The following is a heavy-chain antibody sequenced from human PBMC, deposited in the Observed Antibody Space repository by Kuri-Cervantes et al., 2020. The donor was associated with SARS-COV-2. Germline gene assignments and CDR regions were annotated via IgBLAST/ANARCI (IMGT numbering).Heavy chain of an antibody. CDR3: ARLHLGYSNYAYHYYGMDV. CDR1: GFTFDDYG. J-gene: IGHJ6*02. CDR2: INWNGGST. D-gene: IGHD4-11*01. Sequence: GESLKISCAASGFTFDDYGMSWVRQAPGKGLEWVSGINWNGGSTGYADSVKGRFTISRDNAKNSLYLQMNSLRAEDTAVYYCARLHLGYSNYAYHYYGMDVWGHGTTVTVSS. V-gene: IGHV3-20*04.